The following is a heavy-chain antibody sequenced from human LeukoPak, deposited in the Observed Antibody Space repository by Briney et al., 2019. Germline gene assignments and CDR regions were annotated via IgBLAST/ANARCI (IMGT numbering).Heavy chain of an antibody. CDR3: STLTSRGLSDS. Sequence: NPGGSLRLSCAASGFTFTNAWMNWVRQAPGKGLEWVGRINSKADGETIDYAAPVKGRFTFSRDDSKNMLYLQMNSLKSEDTAVYYCSTLTSRGLSDSWGQGTLVTVSS. J-gene: IGHJ4*02. D-gene: IGHD1-20*01. CDR2: INSKADGETI. CDR1: GFTFTNAW. V-gene: IGHV3-15*07.